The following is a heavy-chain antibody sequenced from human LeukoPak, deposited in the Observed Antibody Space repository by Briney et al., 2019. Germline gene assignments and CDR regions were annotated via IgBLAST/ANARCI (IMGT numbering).Heavy chain of an antibody. Sequence: SETLSLTCAVYGGSFSGYYWSWIRQPPGKGLEWIGEINHSGSTNYNPSLKSRVTISVDTSKNQFSLKLSSVTAADTAVYYCARGRGSSCSVHDYWGQGTLVTVSS. V-gene: IGHV4-34*01. J-gene: IGHJ4*02. CDR1: GGSFSGYY. CDR3: ARGRGSSCSVHDY. D-gene: IGHD6-19*01. CDR2: INHSGST.